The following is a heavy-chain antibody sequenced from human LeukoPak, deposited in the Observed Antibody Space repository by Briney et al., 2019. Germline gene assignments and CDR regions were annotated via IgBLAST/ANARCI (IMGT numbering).Heavy chain of an antibody. CDR2: IWYDGNNK. CDR1: GFAFGGYG. V-gene: IGHV3-33*01. D-gene: IGHD2-2*01. CDR3: ARDCRFGSTTCHDY. Sequence: GTSLRLSCAASGFAFGGYGMHWVRQAPGKGLEWVAVIWYDGNNKYYEDSVKGRFTISRDNSKNTLYLQMNSLRAEDTAVYYCARDCRFGSTTCHDYWGQGTLVTVSS. J-gene: IGHJ4*02.